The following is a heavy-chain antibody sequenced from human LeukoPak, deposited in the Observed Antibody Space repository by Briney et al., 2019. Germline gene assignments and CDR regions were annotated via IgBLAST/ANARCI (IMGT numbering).Heavy chain of an antibody. V-gene: IGHV1-69*01. Sequence: SVKVSCKASGGTFSSYAISWVRQAPGQGLEWMGGIIPIFGTANYAQKFQGRVTITADESTSTAYMELSSLRSKDTAVYYCARFPGYCSGGSCYSDGMDVWGKGTTVTVSS. CDR1: GGTFSSYA. CDR3: ARFPGYCSGGSCYSDGMDV. J-gene: IGHJ6*04. D-gene: IGHD2-15*01. CDR2: IIPIFGTA.